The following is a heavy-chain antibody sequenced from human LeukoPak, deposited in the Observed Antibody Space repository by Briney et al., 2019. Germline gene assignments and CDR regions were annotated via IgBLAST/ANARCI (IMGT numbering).Heavy chain of an antibody. V-gene: IGHV1-69*04. CDR3: ARDVETDCSSTSCYYNWFDP. CDR1: GGTFSSYA. Sequence: SVKVSCTASGGTFSSYAISWVRQAPGQGLEWMGRIIPIFGIANYAQKFQGRVTITADKSTSTAYMELSSLRSEDTAVYYCARDVETDCSSTSCYYNWFDPWGQGTLVTVSS. D-gene: IGHD2-2*01. J-gene: IGHJ5*02. CDR2: IIPIFGIA.